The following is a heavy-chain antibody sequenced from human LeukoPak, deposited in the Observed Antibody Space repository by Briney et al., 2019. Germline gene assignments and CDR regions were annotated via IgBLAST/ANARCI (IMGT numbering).Heavy chain of an antibody. Sequence: GGSLRLSCAASGFTFSTYSMHWVRQAPGKGLEWVAVMSYDGSNIYYADSVKGRFTISRDNAKDSLYLQMNSLRAEDTAVYYCATHDFPGAGHYYYYMDVWGKGTTVTVSS. J-gene: IGHJ6*03. D-gene: IGHD3-3*01. V-gene: IGHV3-30-3*01. CDR1: GFTFSTYS. CDR2: MSYDGSNI. CDR3: ATHDFPGAGHYYYYMDV.